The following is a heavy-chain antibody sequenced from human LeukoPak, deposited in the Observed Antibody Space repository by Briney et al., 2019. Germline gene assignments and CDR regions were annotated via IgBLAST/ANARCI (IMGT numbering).Heavy chain of an antibody. CDR1: GGSISSGGYY. V-gene: IGHV4-31*03. Sequence: SETLSLTCTDSGGSISSGGYYWSWIRQHPGKGLEWIGYIYYSGSTYYNPSLKSRVTISVDTSKNQFSLKLSSVTAADTAVYYCARVIARSGYYRYFDYWGQGTLVTVSS. CDR3: ARVIARSGYYRYFDY. CDR2: IYYSGST. J-gene: IGHJ4*02. D-gene: IGHD3-3*01.